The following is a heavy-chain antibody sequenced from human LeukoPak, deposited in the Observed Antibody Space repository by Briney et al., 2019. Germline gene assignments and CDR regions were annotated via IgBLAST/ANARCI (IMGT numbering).Heavy chain of an antibody. CDR1: GHTFTSYG. D-gene: IGHD4-17*01. CDR3: AREGRLGYGDYAFDY. V-gene: IGHV1-18*01. Sequence: ASVKVSCKASGHTFTSYGISWVRQAPGQGLEWMGWISAYNGNTNYAQKFQGRVTITRDTSASTAYMELSGLRSEDTAVYYCAREGRLGYGDYAFDYWGQGTLVTVSS. CDR2: ISAYNGNT. J-gene: IGHJ4*02.